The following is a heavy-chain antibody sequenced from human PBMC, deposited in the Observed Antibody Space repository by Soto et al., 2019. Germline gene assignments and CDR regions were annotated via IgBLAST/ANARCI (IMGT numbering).Heavy chain of an antibody. CDR3: ARASIAAAGTGYYYYYGMDV. D-gene: IGHD6-13*01. CDR2: INSDGSST. J-gene: IGHJ6*02. Sequence: GSLRLSCSASGFTFSSYWMHWVRQAPGKGLVWVSRINSDGSSTSYADSVKGRFTISRDNAKNTLYLQMNSLRAEDTAVYYCARASIAAAGTGYYYYYGMDVWGQGTTVTVSS. V-gene: IGHV3-74*01. CDR1: GFTFSSYW.